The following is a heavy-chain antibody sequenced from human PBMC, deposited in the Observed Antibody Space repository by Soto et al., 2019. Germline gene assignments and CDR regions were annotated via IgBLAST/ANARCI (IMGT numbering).Heavy chain of an antibody. CDR3: ASVGETTRDLAY. CDR2: INHSGST. CDR1: GGSFSGYY. J-gene: IGHJ4*02. D-gene: IGHD3-16*01. V-gene: IGHV4-34*01. Sequence: QVQLQQWGAGLLKPSETLSLTCAVYGGSFSGYYWSWIRQPPGKGLEWIGEINHSGSTNYNPSLRSRVTISVDTSQNQFSLNLSSVTAADTAVYYCASVGETTRDLAYWGQGTLVTVSS.